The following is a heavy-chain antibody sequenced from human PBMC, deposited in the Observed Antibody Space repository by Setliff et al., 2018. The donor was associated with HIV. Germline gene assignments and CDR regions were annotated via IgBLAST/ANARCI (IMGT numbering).Heavy chain of an antibody. Sequence: SETLSLTCTVSGASISGYYWSWIRQTPGKGLEWIGSIHGDGTTNHNPSLKSRVTISLDTPRNQLSLKLTSVTAADTAVYYCAKARRVADFDYWGQGTLVTAPQ. CDR3: AKARRVADFDY. V-gene: IGHV4-4*08. D-gene: IGHD2-15*01. J-gene: IGHJ4*02. CDR1: GASISGYY. CDR2: IHGDGTT.